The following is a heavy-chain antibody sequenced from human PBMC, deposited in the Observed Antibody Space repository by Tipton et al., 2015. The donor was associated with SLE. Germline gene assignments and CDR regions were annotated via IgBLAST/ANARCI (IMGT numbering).Heavy chain of an antibody. Sequence: LRLSCTVSGGSISGSHYYWGWIRQPPGKALQWIGTMFYGDSGSAYYYPSLKSRVTISLETSKNQFSLKLHSVTAADTAVYFCARHRELAYFDLWGQGTLVTVSS. D-gene: IGHD3-9*01. CDR1: GGSISGSHYY. CDR2: MFYGDSGSA. J-gene: IGHJ4*02. V-gene: IGHV4-39*07. CDR3: ARHRELAYFDL.